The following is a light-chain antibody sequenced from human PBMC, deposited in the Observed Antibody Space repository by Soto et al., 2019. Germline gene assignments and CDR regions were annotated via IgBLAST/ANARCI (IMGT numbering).Light chain of an antibody. CDR3: AAWDDSLNGPL. CDR1: SSNIGSNT. Sequence: QSVLTQPPSASGTLGQRVTISCSGSSSNIGSNTVNWYQQLPGTAPTLLIYSNNQRPSGVPDRFSGSKSGTSASLAVNGLQSGDEADYYCAAWDDSLNGPLFGGGTKLTVL. V-gene: IGLV1-44*01. CDR2: SNN. J-gene: IGLJ3*02.